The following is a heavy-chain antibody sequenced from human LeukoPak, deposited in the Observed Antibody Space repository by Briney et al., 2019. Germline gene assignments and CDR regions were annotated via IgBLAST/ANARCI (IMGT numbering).Heavy chain of an antibody. CDR3: ARSLGSETYYEVFRDSHAFDI. V-gene: IGHV1-8*02. Sequence: ASVKVSCKASGYTFTSYDINWVRQATGQGLEWMGWMNPNSGNTGYAQKFQDRVTMTRDTSTSTVYMELSSLRPEDTAVYYCARSLGSETYYEVFRDSHAFDIWGQGTMVTVSS. CDR1: GYTFTSYD. CDR2: MNPNSGNT. J-gene: IGHJ3*02. D-gene: IGHD3-10*01.